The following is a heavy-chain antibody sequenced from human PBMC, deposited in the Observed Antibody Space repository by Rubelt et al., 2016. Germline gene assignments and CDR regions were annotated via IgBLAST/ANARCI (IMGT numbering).Heavy chain of an antibody. D-gene: IGHD3-16*02. CDR2: ISAYHGNT. CDR1: GYTFTSYG. Sequence: QVQLVQSGAEVKKPGASVKVSCKASGYTFTSYGISWVRQAPGQGLEWMGWISAYHGNTNYAQKLQGRVTMTTDTSTSTAYMELRSLRSDDTAVYYCARVMITFGGVIEVGWFDPWGQGTLVTVSS. J-gene: IGHJ5*02. CDR3: ARVMITFGGVIEVGWFDP. V-gene: IGHV1-18*01.